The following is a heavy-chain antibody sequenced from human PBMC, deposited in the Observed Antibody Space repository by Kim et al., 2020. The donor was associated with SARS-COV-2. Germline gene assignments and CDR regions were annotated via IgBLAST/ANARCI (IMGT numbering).Heavy chain of an antibody. D-gene: IGHD2-15*01. Sequence: SETLSLTCTVSGGSISSGSYYWSWIRQPAGKGLEWIGRIYTSGSTNYNPSLKSRVTISVDTSKNQFSLKLSSVTAADTAVYYCARGIVVAGPAGGMDVWGQGTTVTVSS. CDR3: ARGIVVAGPAGGMDV. V-gene: IGHV4-61*02. J-gene: IGHJ6*02. CDR1: GGSISSGSYY. CDR2: IYTSGST.